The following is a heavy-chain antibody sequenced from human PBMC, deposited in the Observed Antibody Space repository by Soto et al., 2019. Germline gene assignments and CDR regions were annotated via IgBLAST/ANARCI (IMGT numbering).Heavy chain of an antibody. Sequence: QVHLAESGGGVVQPGRSLRLSCAASGFIFINFGWHGVRKAPAKGLEWVAGVWFDGSTTYYADSVKGRCTISRDNSKNTLYLEINSLRAEDTAVYYCAKNHNYYDRSGHYYGDGGFDYWGQGTRVTVSS. J-gene: IGHJ4*02. CDR1: GFIFINFG. CDR2: VWFDGSTT. CDR3: AKNHNYYDRSGHYYGDGGFDY. D-gene: IGHD3-22*01. V-gene: IGHV3-33*08.